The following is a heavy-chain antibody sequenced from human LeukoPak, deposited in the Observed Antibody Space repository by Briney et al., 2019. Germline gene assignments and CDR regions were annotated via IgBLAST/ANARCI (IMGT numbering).Heavy chain of an antibody. CDR2: ISGSGGST. CDR3: AKDLESREDSGSYFFYYYYYGMDV. J-gene: IGHJ6*02. Sequence: PGGSLRLSCAASGFTFSSYAMSWVRQAPGKGLEWVSAISGSGGSTYYADSVKGRFTISRDNSKNTLYLQMNSLRAEDTAVYYCAKDLESREDSGSYFFYYYYYGMDVWGQGTTVTVSS. D-gene: IGHD3-10*01. CDR1: GFTFSSYA. V-gene: IGHV3-23*01.